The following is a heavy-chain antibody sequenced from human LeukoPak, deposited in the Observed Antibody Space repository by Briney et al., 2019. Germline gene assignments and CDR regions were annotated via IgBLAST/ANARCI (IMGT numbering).Heavy chain of an antibody. CDR2: IHATGST. CDR3: ARHLGYSSSSDAFDI. Sequence: PSETLSLTCTVSGGSISNYYWSWIRQPAGKGLEWIGRIHATGSTNYNPSLKSRVTISVDTSKNQFSLKLSSVTAADTAVYYCARHLGYSSSSDAFDIWGQGTMVTVSS. J-gene: IGHJ3*02. D-gene: IGHD6-6*01. V-gene: IGHV4-4*07. CDR1: GGSISNYY.